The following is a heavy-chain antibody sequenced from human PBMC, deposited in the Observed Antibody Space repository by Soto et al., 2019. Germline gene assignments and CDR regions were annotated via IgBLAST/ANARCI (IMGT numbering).Heavy chain of an antibody. CDR2: INAANGNT. V-gene: IGHV1-3*01. CDR1: GDIFTNYA. J-gene: IGHJ4*01. Sequence: ASVKVSCKASGDIFTNYAFHWVRQAPGQGLEWMGRINAANGNTEYSQKFQGRVTITGDTSASTAYMEVSSLKYEDTAVYYCARRSRDGDGTFDHWGQ. CDR3: ARRSRDGDGTFDH. D-gene: IGHD1-26*01.